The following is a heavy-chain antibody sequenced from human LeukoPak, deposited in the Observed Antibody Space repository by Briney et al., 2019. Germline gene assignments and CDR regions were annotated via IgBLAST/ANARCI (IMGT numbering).Heavy chain of an antibody. CDR2: IIPIFGTA. J-gene: IGHJ6*03. Sequence: SVKVSCKASGGTFSSYAISWVRQAPGQGLEWMGGIIPIFGTANYAQKFQGRVTITTDESTSTAYMGLSSLRSEDTAVYYCAISPGGYYYYYMDVWGKGTTVTVSS. D-gene: IGHD2-2*01. CDR1: GGTFSSYA. V-gene: IGHV1-69*05. CDR3: AISPGGYYYYYMDV.